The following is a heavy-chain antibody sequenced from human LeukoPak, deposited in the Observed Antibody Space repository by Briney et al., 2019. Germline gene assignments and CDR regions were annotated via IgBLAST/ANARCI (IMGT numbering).Heavy chain of an antibody. CDR1: GYSISTGYY. J-gene: IGHJ5*02. V-gene: IGHV4-38-2*02. CDR3: ARDGYYYGSGSYPFDP. CDR2: FYHGGST. D-gene: IGHD3-10*01. Sequence: SETLSLTCTVSGYSISTGYYWDWIRQPPGKGLEWIGTFYHGGSTYYNPSLKSRVTISVDTSKNQFSLNLTSVTAADTAVYYCARDGYYYGSGSYPFDPWGQGTLVTVSS.